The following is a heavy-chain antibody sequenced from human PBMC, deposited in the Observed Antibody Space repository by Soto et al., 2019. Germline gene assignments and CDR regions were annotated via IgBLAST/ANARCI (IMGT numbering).Heavy chain of an antibody. CDR1: GGSISSYY. CDR3: ARAGYWEAFNI. V-gene: IGHV4-59*01. Sequence: PSETLSLTCTVSGGSISSYYWSWIRQPPGKGLEWIGYMYNTGSTIYNPSLKSRVTISVDTSKNQFSLKLNSVTAADTAVYYCARAGYWEAFNIWGQGTMVTVSS. J-gene: IGHJ3*02. CDR2: MYNTGST. D-gene: IGHD5-18*01.